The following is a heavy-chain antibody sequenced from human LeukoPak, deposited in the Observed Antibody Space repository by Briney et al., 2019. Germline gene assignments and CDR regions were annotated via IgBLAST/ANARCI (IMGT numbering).Heavy chain of an antibody. D-gene: IGHD3-9*01. CDR3: ARPLTGYYNLPGDYFDY. Sequence: GGSLRLSCAASGFTFSSYAMHWVRQAPGKGLEWVAVISYDGSNKYYADSVKGRFTIPRDNSKNTLYLQMNSLRAEDTAVYYCARPLTGYYNLPGDYFDYWGQGTLVTVSS. J-gene: IGHJ4*02. V-gene: IGHV3-30-3*01. CDR1: GFTFSSYA. CDR2: ISYDGSNK.